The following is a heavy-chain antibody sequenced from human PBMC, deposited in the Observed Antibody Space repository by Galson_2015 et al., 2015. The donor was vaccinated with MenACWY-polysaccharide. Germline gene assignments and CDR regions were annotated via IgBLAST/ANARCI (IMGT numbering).Heavy chain of an antibody. CDR2: ISSGSSTI. CDR3: ARGRLDY. J-gene: IGHJ4*02. V-gene: IGHV3-48*01. CDR1: GFTFSSYT. Sequence: SLRLSCAASGFTFSSYTMSWVRRAPGKGLEWLSYISSGSSTIYYADSVKGRFTISKDNAKNSLYLQINSLRAEDTAVYYCARGRLDYWGQGTLVTVSS.